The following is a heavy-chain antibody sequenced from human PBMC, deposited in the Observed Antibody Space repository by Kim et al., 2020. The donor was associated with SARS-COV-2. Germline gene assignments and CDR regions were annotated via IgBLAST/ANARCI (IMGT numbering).Heavy chain of an antibody. CDR2: IKQDGSEK. Sequence: GGSLRLSCAASGFTFSSYWMSWVRQAPGKGLEWVANIKQDGSEKYYVDSVKGRFTISRDNAKNSLYLQMNSLRAEDTAVYYCARDGIAVAGYYYYYGMDVWGQGTTFTVSS. CDR1: GFTFSSYW. D-gene: IGHD6-19*01. CDR3: ARDGIAVAGYYYYYGMDV. J-gene: IGHJ6*02. V-gene: IGHV3-7*03.